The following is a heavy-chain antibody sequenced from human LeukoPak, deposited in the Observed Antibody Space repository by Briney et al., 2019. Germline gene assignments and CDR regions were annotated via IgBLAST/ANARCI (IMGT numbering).Heavy chain of an antibody. J-gene: IGHJ5*02. CDR2: MNPNSGNT. V-gene: IGHV1-8*01. CDR1: GYTFISYD. Sequence: ASVKVSCKASGYTFISYDINWVLQATGQGLEWMGWMNPNSGNTGYAQKFQGRVTMTRNTSISTAYMELSSLRSEDTAVYYCARGGVLRFGEFTWFDPWGQGTLVTVSS. CDR3: ARGGVLRFGEFTWFDP. D-gene: IGHD3-16*01.